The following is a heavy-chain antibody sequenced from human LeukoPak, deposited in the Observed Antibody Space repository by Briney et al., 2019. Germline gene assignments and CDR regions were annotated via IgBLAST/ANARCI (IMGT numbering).Heavy chain of an antibody. Sequence: GGSLRLSCAAFGFTFSTYSMNWVRQAPGKGLEWVSYISARSTSTHYADSVKGRFTISRDNDKDSLYLQMDSLRVEDTAIYYCARDHEFYDRSPHYLGGAIDHWGQGALVTVSS. J-gene: IGHJ4*02. V-gene: IGHV3-48*01. CDR2: ISARSTST. CDR3: ARDHEFYDRSPHYLGGAIDH. D-gene: IGHD3-22*01. CDR1: GFTFSTYS.